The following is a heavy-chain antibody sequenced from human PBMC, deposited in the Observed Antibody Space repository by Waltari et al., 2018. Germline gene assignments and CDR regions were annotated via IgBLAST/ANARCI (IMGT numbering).Heavy chain of an antibody. Sequence: QVQLQQWGAGLLKPSETLSLTCAVYGGSFSGYYWRWIRQPPGKELEWIGEINHSGSTNYNPSLKSRVTISVDTSKNQFSLKLSSVTAADTAVYYCARGHGYYDFWSGYYRGSSYFDYWGQGTLVTVSS. CDR3: ARGHGYYDFWSGYYRGSSYFDY. V-gene: IGHV4-34*01. J-gene: IGHJ4*02. D-gene: IGHD3-3*01. CDR1: GGSFSGYY. CDR2: INHSGST.